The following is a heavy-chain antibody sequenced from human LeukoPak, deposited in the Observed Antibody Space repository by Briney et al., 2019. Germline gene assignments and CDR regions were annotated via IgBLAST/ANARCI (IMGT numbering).Heavy chain of an antibody. V-gene: IGHV3-30*02. J-gene: IGHJ1*01. D-gene: IGHD6-13*01. CDR2: IRYDGSNK. CDR3: AKGKPGYSSSWYFQH. Sequence: GGSLRLSCEASGFTFSSYGMHWVRQAPGKGLEWVAFIRYDGSNKYYADSVKGRFTISRDNSNNTLYLQLNSLRAEDTAVYYCAKGKPGYSSSWYFQHWGQGTMVTVSS. CDR1: GFTFSSYG.